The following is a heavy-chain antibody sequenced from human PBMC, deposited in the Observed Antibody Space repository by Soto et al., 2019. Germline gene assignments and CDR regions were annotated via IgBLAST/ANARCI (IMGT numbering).Heavy chain of an antibody. D-gene: IGHD4-4*01. CDR3: AREYSYSNYHYGMDV. V-gene: IGHV4-30-4*01. CDR1: GGSISSGDYY. CDR2: IYYSGST. J-gene: IGHJ6*02. Sequence: PSETLSLTCTVSGGSISSGDYYWSWIRQRPGKGLEWIGYIYYSGSTYYNPSLRSRVTISVDTSKNQFSLKLSSVTAADTAVYYCAREYSYSNYHYGMDVWGQGTTVTVSS.